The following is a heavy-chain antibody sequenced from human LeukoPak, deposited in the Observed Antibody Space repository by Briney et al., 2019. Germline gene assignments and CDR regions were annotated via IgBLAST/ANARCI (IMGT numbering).Heavy chain of an antibody. CDR1: GYTFTGYY. J-gene: IGHJ4*02. Sequence: KVSCKASGYTFTGYYMHWVRQAPGQGLEWMGIIYPGDSDTRYSPSFQGQVTISADKSISTAYLQWSSLKASDTAMYYCARVTSISSAYWGLLDYWGQGTLVTVSS. CDR2: IYPGDSDT. V-gene: IGHV5-51*01. CDR3: ARVTSISSAYWGLLDY. D-gene: IGHD3-22*01.